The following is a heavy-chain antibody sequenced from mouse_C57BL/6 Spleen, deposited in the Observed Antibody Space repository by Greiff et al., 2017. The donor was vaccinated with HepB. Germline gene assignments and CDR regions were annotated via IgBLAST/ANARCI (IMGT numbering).Heavy chain of an antibody. CDR3: AGSGYYGSSYGYFDY. V-gene: IGHV1-55*01. Sequence: QVQLQQPGAELVKPGASVKMSCKASGYTFTSYWITWVKQRPGQGLEWIGDIYPGSGSTNYNEKFKSKATLTVDTSSSTASMQLSSLTSEDAAVYYWAGSGYYGSSYGYFDYWGQGTTLTVSS. D-gene: IGHD1-1*01. CDR1: GYTFTSYW. J-gene: IGHJ2*01. CDR2: IYPGSGST.